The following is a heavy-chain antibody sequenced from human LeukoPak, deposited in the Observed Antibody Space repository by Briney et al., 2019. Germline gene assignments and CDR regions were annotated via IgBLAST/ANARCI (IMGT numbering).Heavy chain of an antibody. Sequence: PGGSLRLSCAASGFTFSSYAVSWVRQAPGKGLEWVSAITGGGDSTYYADSVKGRFTVSRDNSKNTLYLQMYSPRVEDTAVYYCARGSTGGGYWGQGTLVTVSS. CDR2: ITGGGDST. CDR1: GFTFSSYA. D-gene: IGHD2-15*01. V-gene: IGHV3-23*01. CDR3: ARGSTGGGY. J-gene: IGHJ4*02.